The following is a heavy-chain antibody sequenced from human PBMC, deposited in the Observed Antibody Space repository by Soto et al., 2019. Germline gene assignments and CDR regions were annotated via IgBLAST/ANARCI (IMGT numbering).Heavy chain of an antibody. D-gene: IGHD2-21*02. J-gene: IGHJ6*02. CDR3: AREETAWPLAYGLDV. CDR1: GFTFSSYS. V-gene: IGHV3-21*01. Sequence: PVGSLRLSCAASGFTFSSYSIHWVRQAPGKGLEWVSAITRNNDIYYADSVKGRFTISRDNAQNSVSLQMDSLRAEDTAVYYCAREETAWPLAYGLDVWGQGTTVTVSS. CDR2: ITRNNDI.